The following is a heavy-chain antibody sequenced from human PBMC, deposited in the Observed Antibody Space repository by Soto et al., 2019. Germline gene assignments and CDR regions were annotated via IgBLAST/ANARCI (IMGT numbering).Heavy chain of an antibody. CDR1: GGSISNRTYY. Sequence: PSETLSLTCTVSGGSISNRTYYWGWIRQPPGKGLEWIGSINYSGSTYYNPSLRSRVTISVDTSKNQFSLKLRSVTAADTAVYYCARRTGDSKSVVWFDPWGQGTLVTVSS. D-gene: IGHD7-27*01. V-gene: IGHV4-39*01. CDR2: INYSGST. CDR3: ARRTGDSKSVVWFDP. J-gene: IGHJ5*02.